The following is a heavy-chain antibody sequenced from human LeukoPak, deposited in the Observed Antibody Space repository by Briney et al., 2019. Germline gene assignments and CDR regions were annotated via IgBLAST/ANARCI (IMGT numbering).Heavy chain of an antibody. CDR2: ISWDGGST. CDR3: ARDLVVRGRWSWFDP. J-gene: IGHJ5*02. V-gene: IGHV3-43D*03. CDR1: GFTFDDYA. Sequence: GGSLRLSCAASGFTFDDYAMHWVRQAPGKGLEWVSLISWDGGSTYYADSVKGRFTISRDNAKNSLYLQMNSLRVEDMAVYYCARDLVVRGRWSWFDPRGQGTLVTVSS. D-gene: IGHD3-10*01.